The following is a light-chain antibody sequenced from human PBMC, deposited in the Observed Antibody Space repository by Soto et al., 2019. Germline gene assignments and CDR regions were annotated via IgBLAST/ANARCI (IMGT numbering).Light chain of an antibody. Sequence: EIVLTQSPGTLSLSPGERATLSCRSSHSVSSNYLAWYQQKPGQAPRLLIYDVSSRATGIPDRVSGSRSGTDFTLTISRLEPVDFAVYYCQQYGISPTFRQETKVEI. V-gene: IGKV3-20*01. CDR3: QQYGISPT. CDR1: HSVSSNY. CDR2: DVS. J-gene: IGKJ1*01.